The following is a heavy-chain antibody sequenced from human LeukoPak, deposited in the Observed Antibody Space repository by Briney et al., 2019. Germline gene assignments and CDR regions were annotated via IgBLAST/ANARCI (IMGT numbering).Heavy chain of an antibody. D-gene: IGHD5-24*01. Sequence: SGTLSLTCAVYGGSFSGYYWSWIRQPPGKGLEWIGEINHSGSTNYNPSLKSRVTISVDTSKNQFSLKLSSVTAADTAVYFCTRGGGWLIDFWGRGTLVTVSS. CDR3: TRGGGWLIDF. J-gene: IGHJ4*02. CDR1: GGSFSGYY. V-gene: IGHV4-34*01. CDR2: INHSGST.